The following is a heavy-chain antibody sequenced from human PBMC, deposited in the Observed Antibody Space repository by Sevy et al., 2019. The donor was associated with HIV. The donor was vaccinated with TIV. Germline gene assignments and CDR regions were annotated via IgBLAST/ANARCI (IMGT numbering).Heavy chain of an antibody. J-gene: IGHJ6*02. CDR1: GFTFSDYY. CDR2: IRSSGSTI. CDR3: ARDPISILVVVAALAYYYYGMDV. V-gene: IGHV3-11*01. D-gene: IGHD2-15*01. Sequence: GGSLRLSCAASGFTFSDYYMSWIRQAPGKGLEWVSYIRSSGSTIYYADSVKGRFTISRDNAKNSLYLQMNSLRAEDTAVYYCARDPISILVVVAALAYYYYGMDVWGQGTTVTVSS.